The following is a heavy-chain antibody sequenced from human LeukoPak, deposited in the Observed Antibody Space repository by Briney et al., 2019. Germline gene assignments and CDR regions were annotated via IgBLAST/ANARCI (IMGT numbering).Heavy chain of an antibody. J-gene: IGHJ4*02. CDR1: GGSTRSNDW. D-gene: IGHD3-22*01. CDR3: ARGPNYYDSSGYYN. Sequence: SETLSLTCAVSGGSTRSNDWWTWVRQPPGKGLEWIGYIYYSGSTNYNPSLKSRVTISVDTSKNQFSLKLSSVTAADTAVYYCARGPNYYDSSGYYNWGQGTLVTVSS. V-gene: IGHV4-4*02. CDR2: IYYSGST.